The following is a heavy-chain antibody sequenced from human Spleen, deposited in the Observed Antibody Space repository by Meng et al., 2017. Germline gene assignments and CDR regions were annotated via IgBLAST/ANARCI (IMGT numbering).Heavy chain of an antibody. CDR3: AKMPWVAAAGTTIDFDY. Sequence: QVQLQEAGPGLVKPSGTLSLTCPVSGGSISSSNWCRWVRQPPGKGLEWIGEIYHSGSTNYNPSLKSRVNISVDKSKNQFSLKLSSVTAADTAVYYCAKMPWVAAAGTTIDFDYWGQGTLVTVSS. J-gene: IGHJ4*02. CDR2: IYHSGST. CDR1: GGSISSSNW. V-gene: IGHV4-4*02. D-gene: IGHD6-13*01.